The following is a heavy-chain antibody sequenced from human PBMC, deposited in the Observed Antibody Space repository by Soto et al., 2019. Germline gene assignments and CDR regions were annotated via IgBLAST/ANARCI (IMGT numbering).Heavy chain of an antibody. CDR3: AKARMGPLNY. Sequence: GSLRLSCAASGFTFSSYGMHWVRQAPGKGLEGVAVISYDGSNKYYADSVKGRFTISRDNSKNTLYLQMNSLRAEDTAVYYCAKARMGPLNYWGQGTLVTVSS. CDR2: ISYDGSNK. D-gene: IGHD2-8*01. CDR1: GFTFSSYG. J-gene: IGHJ4*02. V-gene: IGHV3-30*18.